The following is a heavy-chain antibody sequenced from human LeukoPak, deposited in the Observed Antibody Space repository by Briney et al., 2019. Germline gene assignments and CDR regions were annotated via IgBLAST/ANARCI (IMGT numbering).Heavy chain of an antibody. V-gene: IGHV4-59*12. J-gene: IGHJ4*02. CDR2: IYYSGST. CDR1: GGSISSYY. Sequence: PSETLSLTCTVSGGSISSYYWSWIRQPPGKGLEWIGYIYYSGSTNYNPSLKSRVTISVDTSKNQFSLKLSSVTAADTAVYYCARWKGYSSSWFFDYWGQGTLVTVSS. D-gene: IGHD6-13*01. CDR3: ARWKGYSSSWFFDY.